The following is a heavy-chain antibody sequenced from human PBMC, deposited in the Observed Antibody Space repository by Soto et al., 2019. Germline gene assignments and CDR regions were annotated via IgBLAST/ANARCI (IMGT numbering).Heavy chain of an antibody. V-gene: IGHV4-59*01. CDR3: ATHRVRPYSSSATFDY. CDR2: IYYSGST. J-gene: IGHJ4*02. CDR1: GGSISSYY. D-gene: IGHD6-6*01. Sequence: PSETLSLTCTVSGGSISSYYWSWIRQPPGKGLEWIGYIYYSGSTNYNPSLKSRVTISVDTSKNQFSLKLSSVTAADTAVYYCATHRVRPYSSSATFDYWGQGTLVTVSS.